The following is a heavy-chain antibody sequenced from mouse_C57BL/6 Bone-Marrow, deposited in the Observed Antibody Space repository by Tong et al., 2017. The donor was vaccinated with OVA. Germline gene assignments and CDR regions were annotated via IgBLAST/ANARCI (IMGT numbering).Heavy chain of an antibody. CDR3: ARFAY. Sequence: EVQLQESGGGLVKPGGSLKLSCAASGFTFSDYYMYWVRQTPEKRLEWVATISDGGSYTYYPDSVKGRFTISRDNTKKTLYLQMSSLRSEDTALYYCARFAYWGQGTLVTVSA. J-gene: IGHJ3*01. CDR2: ISDGGSYT. CDR1: GFTFSDYY. V-gene: IGHV5-4*02.